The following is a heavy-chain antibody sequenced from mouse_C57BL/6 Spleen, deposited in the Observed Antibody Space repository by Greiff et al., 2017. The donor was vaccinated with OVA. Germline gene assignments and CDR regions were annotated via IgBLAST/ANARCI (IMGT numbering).Heavy chain of an antibody. Sequence: VKLMESGPGLVQPSQSLSITCTVSGFSLTSYGVHWVRQSPGKGLEWLGVIWRGGSTDYNAAFMSRLSITKDNSKSQVFFKMNSLQADDTAIYYCAKKGYDYDGDYYAMDYWGQGTSVTVSS. CDR1: GFSLTSYG. V-gene: IGHV2-5*01. J-gene: IGHJ4*01. CDR3: AKKGYDYDGDYYAMDY. CDR2: IWRGGST. D-gene: IGHD2-4*01.